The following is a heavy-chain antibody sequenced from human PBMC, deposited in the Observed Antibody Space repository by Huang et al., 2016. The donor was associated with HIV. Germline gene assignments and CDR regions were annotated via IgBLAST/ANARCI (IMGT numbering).Heavy chain of an antibody. V-gene: IGHV1-2*02. J-gene: IGHJ4*02. CDR3: ARDWSFGSSTSPAD. CDR2: INPKGGGT. CDR1: GYTFTDAN. Sequence: QVQLVQSGAEVKNPGASVRVSCKASGYTFTDANIHWVRQAPGQGLGLIGWINPKGGGTIYSQRFQGRSTMPRDTTISTVHMDLRRIQSDDTSVYFCARDWSFGSSTSPADWGQGTLVTVSS. D-gene: IGHD6-6*01.